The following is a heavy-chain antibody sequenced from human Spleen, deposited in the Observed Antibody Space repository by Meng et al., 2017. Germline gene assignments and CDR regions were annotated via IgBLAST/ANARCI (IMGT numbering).Heavy chain of an antibody. D-gene: IGHD6-19*01. Sequence: GESLKISCAASGFTFSSYSMNWVRQAPGKGLEWVSSISSSSSYIYYADSVKGRFTISRDNAKNSLYLQMNSLRAGDTAVYYCARDLRPRIAVAGISEYFQHWGQGTLVTVSS. CDR1: GFTFSSYS. V-gene: IGHV3-21*01. CDR3: ARDLRPRIAVAGISEYFQH. CDR2: ISSSSSYI. J-gene: IGHJ1*01.